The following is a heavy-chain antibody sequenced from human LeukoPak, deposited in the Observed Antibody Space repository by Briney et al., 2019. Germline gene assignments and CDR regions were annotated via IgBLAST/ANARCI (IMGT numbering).Heavy chain of an antibody. D-gene: IGHD6-19*01. J-gene: IGHJ4*02. CDR3: AKATDRSGWYTAIDY. V-gene: IGHV3-33*06. CDR1: GFTFSSYG. CDR2: IWYDGSNK. Sequence: GGSLRLSCAASGFTFSSYGMHWVRQAPGKGLEWVAVIWYDGSNKYYADSVKGRFTISRDNSKNTLYLQMNSLRSEDTAVYYCAKATDRSGWYTAIDYWGQGTLVTVSS.